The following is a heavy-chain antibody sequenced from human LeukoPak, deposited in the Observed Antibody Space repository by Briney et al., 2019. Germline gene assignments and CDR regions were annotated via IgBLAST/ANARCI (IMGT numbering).Heavy chain of an antibody. CDR3: ARDGLSGIAAAPLDY. V-gene: IGHV3-21*01. CDR1: GFTFSSYS. CDR2: ISSSSSYI. D-gene: IGHD6-13*01. Sequence: GGSLRLSCAASGFTFSSYSMNWVRQAPGKGLEWVSSISSSSSYIYYADSVKGQFTISRDNAKNSLYLQMNSLRAEDTAVYYCARDGLSGIAAAPLDYWGQGTLVTVSS. J-gene: IGHJ4*02.